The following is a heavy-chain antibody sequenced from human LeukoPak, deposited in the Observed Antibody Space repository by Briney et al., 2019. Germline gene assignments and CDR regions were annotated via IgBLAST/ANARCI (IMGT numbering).Heavy chain of an antibody. J-gene: IGHJ6*02. CDR1: GFTVSSNY. V-gene: IGHV3-53*01. Sequence: PGGSLRLSCAASGFTVSSNYMSWVRQAPGKGLEWVSVIYSGGSTYYADSVKGRFTISRDNSKNTLYLQMNSLRAEDTAVYYCARDSPHGSSWYETDYYYGMDVWGQGTTVTVSS. D-gene: IGHD6-13*01. CDR3: ARDSPHGSSWYETDYYYGMDV. CDR2: IYSGGST.